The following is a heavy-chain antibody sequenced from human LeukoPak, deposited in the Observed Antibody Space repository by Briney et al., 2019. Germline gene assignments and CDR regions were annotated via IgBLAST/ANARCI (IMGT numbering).Heavy chain of an antibody. D-gene: IGHD3-10*01. CDR2: INPNTGST. Sequence: ASVKVSCKASGCTFGSYTIDWVRQAPGQGLEWMGWINPNTGSTNYAQKFHGRVTMTGDTSVTTAYMELSSLRSDDTAVYYCARERSGSLSGLLIDYWGQGTLVTVSP. CDR1: GCTFGSYT. CDR3: ARERSGSLSGLLIDY. V-gene: IGHV1-2*02. J-gene: IGHJ4*02.